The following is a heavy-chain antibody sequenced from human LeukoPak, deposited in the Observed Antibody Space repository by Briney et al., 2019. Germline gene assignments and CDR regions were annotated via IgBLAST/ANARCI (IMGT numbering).Heavy chain of an antibody. CDR2: IYYSGGT. D-gene: IGHD3-10*01. V-gene: IGHV4-39*01. Sequence: SETLSLTCAVYGGSFSGYYWGWIRQPPGKGLEWIGSIYYSGGTYYNPSLKSRVTISVDTSKNQFSLKLSSVTAADTAVYYCARTRYYYNSRSYGAPYYFDYWGQGTLVTVSS. CDR1: GGSFSGYY. J-gene: IGHJ4*02. CDR3: ARTRYYYNSRSYGAPYYFDY.